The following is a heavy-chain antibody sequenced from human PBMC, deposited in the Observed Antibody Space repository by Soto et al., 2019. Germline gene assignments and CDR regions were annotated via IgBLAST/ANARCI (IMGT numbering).Heavy chain of an antibody. CDR3: ARHSGYDILTGYPYYFDY. CDR2: IYPGDSDT. V-gene: IGHV5-51*01. J-gene: IGHJ4*02. D-gene: IGHD3-9*01. CDR1: GYSFTSYW. Sequence: EVQLVQSGAEVKKPGESLKISCKGSGYSFTSYWIGWVRQMPGKGLEWMGIIYPGDSDTRYSPSFQGQVTISADKSISTAYLQWSSLKASDTAMYYCARHSGYDILTGYPYYFDYWGQGTLVTVSS.